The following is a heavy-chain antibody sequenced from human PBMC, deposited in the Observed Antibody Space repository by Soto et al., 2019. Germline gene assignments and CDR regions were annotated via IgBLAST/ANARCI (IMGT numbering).Heavy chain of an antibody. V-gene: IGHV3-48*01. D-gene: IGHD5-12*01. CDR3: ARIGLQSLYYYYGMDV. J-gene: IGHJ6*02. CDR1: GFTFSSYA. Sequence: PGGSLRLSCAASGFTFSSYAMSWVRQAPGKGLEWVSYISSSGSTIYYADSVKGRFTISRDNSKNTLYLQMNSLRAEDTAVYYCARIGLQSLYYYYGMDVWGLGTTVTVSS. CDR2: ISSSGSTI.